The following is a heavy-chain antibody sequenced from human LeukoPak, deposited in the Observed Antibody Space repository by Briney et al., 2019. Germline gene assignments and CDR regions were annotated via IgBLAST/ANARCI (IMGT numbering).Heavy chain of an antibody. Sequence: GGSLRLSCTASGFTFGDYAMSWFRQAPGKGLEWVGFIRSKAYGGTTEYAASVKGRFTISRDDSKSIAYLQMNSLKTEDTAVYYRTSAYYYDSSGSRGPFDYWGQGTLVTVSS. V-gene: IGHV3-49*03. CDR3: TSAYYYDSSGSRGPFDY. D-gene: IGHD3-22*01. J-gene: IGHJ4*02. CDR2: IRSKAYGGTT. CDR1: GFTFGDYA.